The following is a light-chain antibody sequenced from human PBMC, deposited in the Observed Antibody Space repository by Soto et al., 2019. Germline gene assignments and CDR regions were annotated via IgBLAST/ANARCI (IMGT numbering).Light chain of an antibody. Sequence: QAVVTQAPSLTVSPGGTVTLTCGSSTGAVTSGHYPYWFQQKPGQAPRTLIYQTTNKHSWTPARFSGSLLGGKAALTLSGAQPEDEAEYCCLLSYSGAWVFGGGTKLTVL. V-gene: IGLV7-46*01. CDR3: LLSYSGAWV. J-gene: IGLJ3*02. CDR1: TGAVTSGHY. CDR2: QTT.